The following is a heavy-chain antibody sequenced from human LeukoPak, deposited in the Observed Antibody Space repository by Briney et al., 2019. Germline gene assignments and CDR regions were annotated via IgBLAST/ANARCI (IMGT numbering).Heavy chain of an antibody. J-gene: IGHJ4*02. CDR3: ARGRRSDY. CDR2: IYYSGNT. V-gene: IGHV4-39*01. Sequence: PSETLSLTCTASGVSISSSNSYWGWIRHPPGKWLEWIGSIYYSGNTYYNASLKSQVSISIDTSKNQFSLRLTSVTAADTAVYYCARGRRSDYWGQGTLVTVSS. CDR1: GVSISSSNSY.